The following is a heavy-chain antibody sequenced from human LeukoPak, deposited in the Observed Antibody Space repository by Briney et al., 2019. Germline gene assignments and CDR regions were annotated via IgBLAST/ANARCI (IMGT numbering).Heavy chain of an antibody. V-gene: IGHV3-30*14. J-gene: IGHJ6*03. CDR1: GFTFSSYA. Sequence: GRSLRLSCAASGFTFSSYAMHWVRQAPGKGLEWVAVISYDGSNKYYADSVKGRFTISRDNSKNTVFLQMNSLRAEDTAVYYCARSLRVRGVPDYMDVWGRGTTVTISS. CDR3: ARSLRVRGVPDYMDV. CDR2: ISYDGSNK. D-gene: IGHD3-10*01.